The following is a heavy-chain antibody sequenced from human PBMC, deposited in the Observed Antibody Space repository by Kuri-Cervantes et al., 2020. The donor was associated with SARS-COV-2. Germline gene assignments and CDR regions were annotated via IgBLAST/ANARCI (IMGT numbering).Heavy chain of an antibody. D-gene: IGHD3-3*01. CDR1: GGSFSGYY. Sequence: GSLRLSCVVYGGSFSGYYWSWIRQPPGKGLEWIGEINHSGSTNYNPSLKSRVTISVDTSKNQFSLKLSSVTAADTAVYYCARQYDFWSPAYYYYYYMDVWGKGTTVTVSS. CDR2: INHSGST. CDR3: ARQYDFWSPAYYYYYYMDV. V-gene: IGHV4-34*01. J-gene: IGHJ6*03.